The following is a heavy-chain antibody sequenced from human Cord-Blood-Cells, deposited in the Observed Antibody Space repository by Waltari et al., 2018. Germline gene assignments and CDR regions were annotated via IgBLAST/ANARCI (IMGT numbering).Heavy chain of an antibody. CDR3: ARGVDTAMVFDY. Sequence: QVQLQQWGAGLLKHSETLSLTCAVYGGSLSGYYWSWTRQPPGKGLEWIGEINHSGSTNYNPSLKSRVTISVDTSKNQFSLKLSSVTAADTAVYYCARGVDTAMVFDYWGQGTLVTVSS. J-gene: IGHJ4*02. D-gene: IGHD5-18*01. CDR2: INHSGST. V-gene: IGHV4-34*01. CDR1: GGSLSGYY.